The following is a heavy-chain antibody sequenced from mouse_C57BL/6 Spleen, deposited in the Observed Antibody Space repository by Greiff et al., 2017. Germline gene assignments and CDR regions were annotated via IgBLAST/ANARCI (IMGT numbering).Heavy chain of an antibody. V-gene: IGHV10-1*01. CDR3: VRQTTEGLGRRYFDY. CDR2: IRSKSNNYAT. J-gene: IGHJ2*01. D-gene: IGHD4-1*01. Sequence: EVKVVESGGGLVQPKGSLKLSCAASGFSFNTYAMTWVRQAPGKGLEWVARIRSKSNNYATYYADSVKVRFTISRDDSESMLYLQMNNLKTEDTAMYYCVRQTTEGLGRRYFDYWGQGTTLTVSS. CDR1: GFSFNTYA.